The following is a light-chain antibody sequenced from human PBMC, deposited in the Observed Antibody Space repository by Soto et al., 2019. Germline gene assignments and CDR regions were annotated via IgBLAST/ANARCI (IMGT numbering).Light chain of an antibody. V-gene: IGLV2-14*01. J-gene: IGLJ1*01. Sequence: QSVLTQPASVSGSPGQSITISCTGTSSDVGAYDYVSWYQQHPGKAPKVMIYEVSNWPSGVSNRFSGSKSGNTASLTISGLQAEDEAEYHCSSYPPSSTLVFGTGTNVAV. CDR3: SSYPPSSTLV. CDR2: EVS. CDR1: SSDVGAYDY.